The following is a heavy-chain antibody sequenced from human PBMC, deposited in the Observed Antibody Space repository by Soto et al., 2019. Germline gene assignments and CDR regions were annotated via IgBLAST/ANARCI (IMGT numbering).Heavy chain of an antibody. D-gene: IGHD5-12*01. Sequence: EVQLVESGGGLVKPGGSLRLSCAASGFTFSNAWMSWVRQAPGKGLEWVGRIKSKTDGGTTDYAAPVKGRFTISRDDSXXTLYQQMNSLNTEDTAVYYCTTGYSGYDDTYYFDCWGQGTLVTVSS. CDR2: IKSKTDGGTT. CDR1: GFTFSNAW. CDR3: TTGYSGYDDTYYFDC. J-gene: IGHJ4*02. V-gene: IGHV3-15*01.